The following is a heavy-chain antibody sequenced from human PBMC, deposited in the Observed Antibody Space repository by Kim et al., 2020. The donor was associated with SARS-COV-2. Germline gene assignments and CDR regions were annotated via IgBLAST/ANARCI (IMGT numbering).Heavy chain of an antibody. J-gene: IGHJ4*02. CDR2: IYYCGST. CDR1: GGSISSYY. D-gene: IGHD3-9*01. V-gene: IGHV4-59*08. Sequence: SETLSLTCTVSGGSISSYYWSWIRQPPGKGLEWIGYIYYCGSTNYNPSLKSRVTISVDTSKNQFSLKLSSVTAADTAVYYCARHYYDILTGYYPYYFDYWGQGTLVTVSS. CDR3: ARHYYDILTGYYPYYFDY.